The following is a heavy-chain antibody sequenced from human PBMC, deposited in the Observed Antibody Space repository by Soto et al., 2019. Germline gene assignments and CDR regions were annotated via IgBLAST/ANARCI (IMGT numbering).Heavy chain of an antibody. D-gene: IGHD3-9*01. Sequence: EVHLVESGGGSVQPGGSLKLSCAGSGYAFSSYWIHWVRQVPGKGLVWVSRINGDGSTTSYAGSVRGRFTIARDNAKDTLYLQMNSLRAEDTALYYCARVGQGRYAFAYWGQGTLVTVSS. CDR3: ARVGQGRYAFAY. CDR2: INGDGSTT. V-gene: IGHV3-74*01. CDR1: GYAFSSYW. J-gene: IGHJ4*02.